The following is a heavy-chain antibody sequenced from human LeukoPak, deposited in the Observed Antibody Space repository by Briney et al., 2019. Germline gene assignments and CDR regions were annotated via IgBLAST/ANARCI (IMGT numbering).Heavy chain of an antibody. V-gene: IGHV3-23*01. CDR2: IGTRSDDT. J-gene: IGHJ4*02. CDR3: ARDGYCSGGSCQPFDY. D-gene: IGHD2-15*01. Sequence: GGSLRLSCTASGFTFSTHAMTWVRQAPGKGLEWVSSIGTRSDDTYYADSVKGRFTFSRDNSKNTLYLQMDSLRAEDTAVYYCARDGYCSGGSCQPFDYWGQGTLVTVSS. CDR1: GFTFSTHA.